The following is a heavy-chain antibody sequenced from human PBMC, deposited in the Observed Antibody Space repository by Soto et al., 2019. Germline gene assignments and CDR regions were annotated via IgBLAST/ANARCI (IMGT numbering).Heavy chain of an antibody. J-gene: IGHJ4*02. D-gene: IGHD4-17*01. V-gene: IGHV4-31*03. CDR1: GGSISSGGYY. CDR2: IYYSGST. Sequence: QVQLQESGPGLVKPSQTLSLTCTVSGGSISSGGYYWIWIRQHPGKGLEWIGYIYYSGSTYYNPSLKSRVTISVDTSKNQFSLKLSSVTAADTAVYYCARGRGTVTTVTTHLDYWGQGTLVTVSS. CDR3: ARGRGTVTTVTTHLDY.